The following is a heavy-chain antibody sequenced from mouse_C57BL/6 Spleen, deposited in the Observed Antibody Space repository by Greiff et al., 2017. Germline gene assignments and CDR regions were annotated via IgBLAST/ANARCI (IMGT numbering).Heavy chain of an antibody. V-gene: IGHV1-36*01. D-gene: IGHD1-1*01. J-gene: IGHJ1*03. CDR3: ARWDYYGSSYEGYFDV. Sequence: VQLQQSGPVLVKPGPSVKISCKASGFTFTDYYMHWVKQSHGKSLEWIGLVYPYNGGTSYNQKFKGKATLTVDTSSSTAYMELNSLTSEDSAVYYCARWDYYGSSYEGYFDVWGTGTTVTVSS. CDR1: GFTFTDYY. CDR2: VYPYNGGT.